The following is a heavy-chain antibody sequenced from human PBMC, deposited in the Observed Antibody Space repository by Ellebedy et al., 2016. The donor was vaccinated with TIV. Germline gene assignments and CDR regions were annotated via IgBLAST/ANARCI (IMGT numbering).Heavy chain of an antibody. CDR1: RFTFSTYS. CDR3: ARGGGSGTYYSFDY. D-gene: IGHD3-10*01. V-gene: IGHV3-48*02. CDR2: IGSRSGIF. J-gene: IGHJ4*02. Sequence: GESLKISCEASRFTFSTYSMNWVRQAPGKGLEWISYIGSRSGIFRYADSVKGRFTISRDNAKNSLYLQVDSLRDEDTAAYYCARGGGSGTYYSFDYWGRGTLVTVSS.